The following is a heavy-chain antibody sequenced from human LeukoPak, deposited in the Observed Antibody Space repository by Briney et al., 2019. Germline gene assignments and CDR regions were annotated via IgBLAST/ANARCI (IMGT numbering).Heavy chain of an antibody. CDR3: ARGMRWLQSLYY. D-gene: IGHD5-24*01. CDR2: MNPNSGNT. Sequence: ASVKVSCKASGYTFTSYDINWVRQATGQGLEWMGWMNPNSGNTGYAQKFQGRVTMTRNTSISTAYMELSSLRSEDTAVYYCARGMRWLQSLYYWGQGTLVTASS. J-gene: IGHJ4*02. CDR1: GYTFTSYD. V-gene: IGHV1-8*01.